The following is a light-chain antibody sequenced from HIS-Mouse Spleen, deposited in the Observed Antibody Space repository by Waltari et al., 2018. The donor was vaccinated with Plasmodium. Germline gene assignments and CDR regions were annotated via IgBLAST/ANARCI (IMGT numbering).Light chain of an antibody. V-gene: IGKV1-8*01. CDR2: AAS. Sequence: AIRMTQSPSSLSASTGDSVTITCRASQGISSYLAWYQQKPGKAPKLLIYAASTLQSGGPSRFSGSGSGTDFTLTISCLQSEDFATYYCQQYYSYPLTFGGGTKVEIK. J-gene: IGKJ4*01. CDR1: QGISSY. CDR3: QQYYSYPLT.